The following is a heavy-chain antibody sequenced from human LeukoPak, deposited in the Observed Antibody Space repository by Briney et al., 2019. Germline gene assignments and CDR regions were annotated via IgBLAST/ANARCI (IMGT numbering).Heavy chain of an antibody. J-gene: IGHJ4*02. CDR2: ISSSSSTI. Sequence: GGSLRLSCAASGFTFSSYSMNWVRQAPGKGLEWVSYISSSSSTIYYADSVKGRFTISRDNAKNSLYLQMNSLRAEDTAVYYFASELTYYYGSCGYFPTGYWGQGTLVTGSS. CDR1: GFTFSSYS. V-gene: IGHV3-48*04. CDR3: ASELTYYYGSCGYFPTGY. D-gene: IGHD3-22*01.